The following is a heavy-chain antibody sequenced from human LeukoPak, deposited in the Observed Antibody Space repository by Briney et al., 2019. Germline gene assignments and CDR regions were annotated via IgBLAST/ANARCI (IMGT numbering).Heavy chain of an antibody. Sequence: NPSETLSLTCTVSGDSISNYHWSWIRQPPGKGLEWIGYISYSGNTNYNPSLKSRVTISIDSSKIQFSLNLSSVTAADTAVYYCARILWSGYYLYSWGQGTLVTVSS. CDR1: GDSISNYH. D-gene: IGHD3-3*01. CDR3: ARILWSGYYLYS. CDR2: ISYSGNT. V-gene: IGHV4-59*01. J-gene: IGHJ4*02.